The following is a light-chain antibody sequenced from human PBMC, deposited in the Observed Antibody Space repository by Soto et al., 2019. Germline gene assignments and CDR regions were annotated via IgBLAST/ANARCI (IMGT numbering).Light chain of an antibody. CDR1: QGISSY. Sequence: AIRMTQSPSSLSASTGDRVTITCRASQGISSYLAWYQQKPGKAPELLIYAASSLQGGVPSRFSGSGSGTDFTLTISSLQPEDFATYYCQQTNSFPLTFGGGTKVDIK. CDR3: QQTNSFPLT. CDR2: AAS. J-gene: IGKJ4*01. V-gene: IGKV1-8*01.